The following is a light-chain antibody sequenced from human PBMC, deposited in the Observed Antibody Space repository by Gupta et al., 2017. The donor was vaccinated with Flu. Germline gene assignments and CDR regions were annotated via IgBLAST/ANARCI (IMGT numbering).Light chain of an antibody. CDR3: MQGSHWPPT. Sequence: ISCRSSQSLVHSDGNTYLNWFLQRPGQSPRRLIYKVSNRDSVVPDRFSGSGSGTDFTLKISRVEAEDVGIYYCMQGSHWPPTFGPGTRVDIK. J-gene: IGKJ3*01. CDR1: QSLVHSDGNTY. V-gene: IGKV2-30*02. CDR2: KVS.